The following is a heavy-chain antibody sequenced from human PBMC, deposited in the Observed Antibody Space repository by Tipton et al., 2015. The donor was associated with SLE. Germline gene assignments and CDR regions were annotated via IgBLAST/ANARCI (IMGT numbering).Heavy chain of an antibody. CDR2: IHASGSSGST. Sequence: LRLSCTVSGGSISSGSYYWSWIRQPAGKGLEWIGRIHASGSSGSTEYNPSLKSRVSMSLDTSKNQFSLNLTSVTAADTALYYCARDGVRKGWWFFDLWGRGTLVTVSS. V-gene: IGHV4-61*02. CDR3: ARDGVRKGWWFFDL. D-gene: IGHD3-16*01. J-gene: IGHJ2*01. CDR1: GGSISSGSYY.